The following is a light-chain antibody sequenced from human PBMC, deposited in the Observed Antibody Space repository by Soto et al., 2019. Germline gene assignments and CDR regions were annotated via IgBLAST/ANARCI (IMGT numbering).Light chain of an antibody. V-gene: IGKV3-20*01. Sequence: EIVLTQSPGTLSLSPGERATLSCRASQSVSSGYLAWYQQKPGQAPRLLLSGASRRATGIPDRFSGSGSGTDFTLTISRPEPEDFAVYYCQQYDNYPRTFGQGTKVEIK. CDR2: GAS. CDR1: QSVSSGY. J-gene: IGKJ1*01. CDR3: QQYDNYPRT.